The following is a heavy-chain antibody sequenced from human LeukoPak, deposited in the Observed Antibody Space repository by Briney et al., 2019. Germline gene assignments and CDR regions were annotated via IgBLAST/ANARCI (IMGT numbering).Heavy chain of an antibody. CDR3: ASARYDILTGYGFDP. V-gene: IGHV4-38-2*01. CDR1: GYSISSGYY. D-gene: IGHD3-9*01. Sequence: PSETLSLTCAVSGYSISSGYYWGWIRQPPGKGLEWIGSIYHSGSTYYNPSLKSRVTISVDTSKNQFSLKLSSVTAADTAVYYCASARYDILTGYGFDPWGQGTLVTVSS. CDR2: IYHSGST. J-gene: IGHJ5*02.